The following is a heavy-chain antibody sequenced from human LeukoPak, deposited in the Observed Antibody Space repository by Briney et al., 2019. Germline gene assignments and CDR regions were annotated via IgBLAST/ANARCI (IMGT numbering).Heavy chain of an antibody. J-gene: IGHJ5*02. CDR3: ARDGQPHQFDP. CDR2: INRNNGGT. CDR1: GYPFNGYY. V-gene: IGHV1-2*02. Sequence: ASVKVSCKASGYPFNGYYMHWVRQAPGQGLEWMGWINRNNGGTNYAQTFQGRVTMTRDTSITTAYMELNSLRFDDTAVYYCARDGQPHQFDPWGQGILVTVSS. D-gene: IGHD5-18*01.